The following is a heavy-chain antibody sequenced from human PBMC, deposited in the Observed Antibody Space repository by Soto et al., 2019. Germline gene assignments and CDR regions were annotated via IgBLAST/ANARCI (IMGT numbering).Heavy chain of an antibody. CDR3: AKKVNSGPGSQYFDY. D-gene: IGHD3-10*01. J-gene: IGHJ4*02. CDR2: FRTSGDGGTT. CDR1: GFTFSSYS. V-gene: IGHV3-23*01. Sequence: PGGSLRLSCAASGFTFSSYSMSLVRQAPGKGLEWVSGFRTSGDGGTTYYADSVKGRFTISRDNSKNMLFLQMNSLRAEDTAIYYCAKKVNSGPGSQYFDYWGQGTLVPVSS.